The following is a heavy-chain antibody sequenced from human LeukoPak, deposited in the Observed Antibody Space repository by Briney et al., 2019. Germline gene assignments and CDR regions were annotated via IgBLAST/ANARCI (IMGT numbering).Heavy chain of an antibody. V-gene: IGHV4-59*01. D-gene: IGHD3-22*01. Sequence: SETLSLTCTVSGGSISSYYWSWIRQPPGKGLEWIGYIYYSGSTNYNPSLKSRVTISVDTSKNQFSLKLSSVTAADTAVYYCARDPGSSGYFGIFDPWGQGTLVTVSP. CDR3: ARDPGSSGYFGIFDP. CDR2: IYYSGST. J-gene: IGHJ5*02. CDR1: GGSISSYY.